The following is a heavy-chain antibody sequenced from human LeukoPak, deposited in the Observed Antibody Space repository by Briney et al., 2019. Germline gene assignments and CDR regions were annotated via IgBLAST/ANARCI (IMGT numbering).Heavy chain of an antibody. Sequence: PSETLSLTCAVYGGSFSGYYWSWIRQPPGKGLEWIGEINHSGSTNYNPSLKSRVTISVDTSKNQCSLKLSSVTAADTAVYYCARVLYPEGDDYWGQGTLVTVSS. D-gene: IGHD3-16*01. J-gene: IGHJ4*02. CDR2: INHSGST. V-gene: IGHV4-34*01. CDR3: ARVLYPEGDDY. CDR1: GGSFSGYY.